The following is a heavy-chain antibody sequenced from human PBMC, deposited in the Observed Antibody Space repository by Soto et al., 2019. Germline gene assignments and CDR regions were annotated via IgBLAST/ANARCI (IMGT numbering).Heavy chain of an antibody. CDR1: GLKVSSW. V-gene: IGHV3-7*01. Sequence: EVQLVESGGGLVQPGGSLRLSCAASGLKVSSWMSWVRQAPGKGLEWVAMTTQDGSGRHYLDSLKGRFTISRDSAKNSMYLQMKSLTVEDTAMYYWASLDTAVIKTGGYWGQGTQVTVSS. J-gene: IGHJ4*02. CDR3: ASLDTAVIKTGGY. D-gene: IGHD5-18*01. CDR2: TTQDGSGR.